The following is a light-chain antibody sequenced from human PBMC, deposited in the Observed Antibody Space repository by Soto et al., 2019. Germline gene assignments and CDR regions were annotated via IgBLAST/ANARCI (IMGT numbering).Light chain of an antibody. CDR2: GAS. V-gene: IGKV3-15*01. CDR1: QSVSSD. CDR3: QQYNNWPYF. J-gene: IGKJ5*01. Sequence: EIVMTQSPVTLSVSPGERVTLSCRASQSVSSDLAWYQQKPGQAPRLLIYGASTRATGIPARFSGSGSGTEFTPTISSLQSEDFAVYYCQQYNNWPYFFGQGTRLEIK.